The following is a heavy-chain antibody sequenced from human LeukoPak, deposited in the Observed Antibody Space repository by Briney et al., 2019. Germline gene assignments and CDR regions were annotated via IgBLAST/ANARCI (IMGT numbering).Heavy chain of an antibody. CDR3: APSYGSGSYPLDF. V-gene: IGHV3-21*01. CDR1: GFTFTTYS. Sequence: GGSLRLSCAASGFTFTTYSMNWVRQAPGKGLEWVSSISSSSTYIYYADSVKGRFAISRDNAKNSLYLQMNSLRAEDTALYYCAPSYGSGSYPLDFWGQGTLVTVSS. CDR2: ISSSSTYI. J-gene: IGHJ4*02. D-gene: IGHD3-10*01.